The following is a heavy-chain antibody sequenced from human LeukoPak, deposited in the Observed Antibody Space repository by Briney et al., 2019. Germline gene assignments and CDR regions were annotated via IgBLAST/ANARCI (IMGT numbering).Heavy chain of an antibody. V-gene: IGHV4-4*07. Sequence: ASETLSLTCTVSGGSISSYYWSWIRQPAGKGLEWIGRIYTSGSTNYNPSLKSRVTMSTDTSKNEFSLKVTSVTAADTAVYFCVRDRNFDFDVLAGYDKRGSFDIWGQGTVVTVSS. D-gene: IGHD3-9*01. J-gene: IGHJ3*02. CDR1: GGSISSYY. CDR2: IYTSGST. CDR3: VRDRNFDFDVLAGYDKRGSFDI.